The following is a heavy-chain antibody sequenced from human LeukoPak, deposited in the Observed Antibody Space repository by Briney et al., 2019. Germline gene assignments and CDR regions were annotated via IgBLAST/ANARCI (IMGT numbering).Heavy chain of an antibody. Sequence: GGSLRLSCAASGFTFSSYGMHWVRQAPGKGLEWVAFIRYDGSNKYYADSVKGRFTISRDNAKNSLYLQMNSLRAEDTAVYYCASARIVGAPSAFDIWGQGTMVTVSS. J-gene: IGHJ3*02. CDR2: IRYDGSNK. D-gene: IGHD1-26*01. CDR3: ASARIVGAPSAFDI. V-gene: IGHV3-30*02. CDR1: GFTFSSYG.